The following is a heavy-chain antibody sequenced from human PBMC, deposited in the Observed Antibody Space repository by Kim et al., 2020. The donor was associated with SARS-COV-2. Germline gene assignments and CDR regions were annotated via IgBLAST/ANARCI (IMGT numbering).Heavy chain of an antibody. Sequence: GGSLRLSCAASGFTFSTYAMSWVRQAPGKGLEWVSGISGRAGSTYYTESVKGRFTISRDDSKRTLYLQMITLRAEDTAIYYCAKGSSGDYSWDFAHWGQG. CDR3: AKGSSGDYSWDFAH. V-gene: IGHV3-23*01. D-gene: IGHD1-26*01. CDR1: GFTFSTYA. J-gene: IGHJ4*02. CDR2: ISGRAGST.